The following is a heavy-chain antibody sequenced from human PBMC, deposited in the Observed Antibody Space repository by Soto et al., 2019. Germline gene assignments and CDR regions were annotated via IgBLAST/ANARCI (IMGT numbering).Heavy chain of an antibody. J-gene: IGHJ3*02. CDR3: AKKGAGWGGIVGAVTDAFDI. CDR2: ISGSGGST. D-gene: IGHD1-26*01. CDR1: GFTFSSYA. Sequence: EVQLLESGGGLVQPGGSLRLSCAASGFTFSSYAMSWVRQAPGKGLEWVSAISGSGGSTYYADSVKGRFTISRDNSKNTLYLQMNRLRAEDTAVYYCAKKGAGWGGIVGAVTDAFDIWGQGTMVTVSS. V-gene: IGHV3-23*01.